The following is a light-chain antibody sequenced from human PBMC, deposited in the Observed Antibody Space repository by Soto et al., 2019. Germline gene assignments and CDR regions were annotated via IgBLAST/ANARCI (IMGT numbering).Light chain of an antibody. CDR3: QQPYSTVRT. Sequence: DIQMTQSPSSLSASVGDRVSITRRASQYISTYLNWYQQKPGKAPKLLIYAASNLQSGVPSRFSGSGSGTEFTLTISSLQPEDFATYYCQQPYSTVRTFGQGTKV. V-gene: IGKV1-39*01. CDR1: QYISTY. CDR2: AAS. J-gene: IGKJ1*01.